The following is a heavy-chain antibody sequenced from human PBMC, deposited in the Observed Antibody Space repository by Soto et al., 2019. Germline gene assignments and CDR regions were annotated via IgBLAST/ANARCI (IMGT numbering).Heavy chain of an antibody. Sequence: ASVKVSCKASGYTFTSYIMQWVRQAPGQGLEWMGIINPSGGSTSYAQKFQGRVTMTRDTSTSTVYMELSSLRSEDTAVYYCARDLLLSIRGNGMDVWGQGTTVTVS. CDR3: ARDLLLSIRGNGMDV. D-gene: IGHD3-10*01. J-gene: IGHJ6*02. V-gene: IGHV1-46*01. CDR1: GYTFTSYI. CDR2: INPSGGST.